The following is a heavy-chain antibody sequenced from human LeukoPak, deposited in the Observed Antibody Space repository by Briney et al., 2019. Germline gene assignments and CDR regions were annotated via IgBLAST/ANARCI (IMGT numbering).Heavy chain of an antibody. J-gene: IGHJ4*02. CDR2: IYYSGST. CDR1: GGSISSGDYY. V-gene: IGHV4-30-4*01. D-gene: IGHD4-17*01. CDR3: ASMWRDYGDLPYFDY. Sequence: SETLSLTCTVSGGSISSGDYYWSWIRQPPGKGLEWIGYIYYSGSTYYNPSLKSRVTISVDTSKNQFSLKLSSVTAADTAVYYCASMWRDYGDLPYFDYWGQGTLVTSPQ.